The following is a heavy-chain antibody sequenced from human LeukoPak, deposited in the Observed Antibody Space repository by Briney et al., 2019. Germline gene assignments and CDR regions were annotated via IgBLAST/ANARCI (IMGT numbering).Heavy chain of an antibody. CDR3: ARAVGRWQQLQGLAFSYFDF. Sequence: SETLFVTCAVSGYSISSGYYWGWIRQPPGKGLEWIGSIFHSGSTYYNPSLKSRVTTSVDTSKNQFSLKLSSVTAADTAVYYCARAVGRWQQLQGLAFSYFDFWGQGTLVTVSS. J-gene: IGHJ4*02. D-gene: IGHD5-24*01. V-gene: IGHV4-38-2*01. CDR1: GYSISSGYY. CDR2: IFHSGST.